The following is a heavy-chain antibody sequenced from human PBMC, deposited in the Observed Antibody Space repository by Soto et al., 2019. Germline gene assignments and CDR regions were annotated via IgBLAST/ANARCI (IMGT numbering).Heavy chain of an antibody. CDR3: AYADYRGSYES. Sequence: SETLSLTCTVSGGSISSYYWWCIRQPPGKGLEWIGYIYNSGSTNYNPSLKSRVTISVDTSKNQFSLKLSSVTAADTAVYYCAYADYRGSYESCGQGSLVTVSS. J-gene: IGHJ5*02. V-gene: IGHV4-59*01. D-gene: IGHD3-16*02. CDR2: IYNSGST. CDR1: GGSISSYY.